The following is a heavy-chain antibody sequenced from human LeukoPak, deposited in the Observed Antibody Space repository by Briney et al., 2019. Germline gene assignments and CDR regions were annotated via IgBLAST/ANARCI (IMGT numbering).Heavy chain of an antibody. CDR1: GGSISSGDYY. Sequence: SQTLSLTCTVSGGSISSGDYYWSWIRQPPGKGLEWIGYIYYSGSTYYNPSLKSRVTISVDTSKNQFSLKLSSVTAADTAVYYCARVALSVAGIESGRFDYWGQGTLVTVSS. CDR3: ARVALSVAGIESGRFDY. CDR2: IYYSGST. V-gene: IGHV4-30-4*01. J-gene: IGHJ4*02. D-gene: IGHD6-19*01.